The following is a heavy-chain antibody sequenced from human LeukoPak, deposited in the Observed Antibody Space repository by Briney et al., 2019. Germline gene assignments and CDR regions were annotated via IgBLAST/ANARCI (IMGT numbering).Heavy chain of an antibody. Sequence: PSETLSLTCTVSGYSISSGHYWGWIRQPPGKGLEWIGYIYYSGSTNYNPSLKSRVTISVDTSKNQFSLKLSSVTAADTAVYYCARSRGYSSSWYTTSRWWFDPWGQGTLVTVSS. CDR1: GYSISSGHY. CDR3: ARSRGYSSSWYTTSRWWFDP. V-gene: IGHV4-38-2*02. J-gene: IGHJ5*02. CDR2: IYYSGST. D-gene: IGHD6-13*01.